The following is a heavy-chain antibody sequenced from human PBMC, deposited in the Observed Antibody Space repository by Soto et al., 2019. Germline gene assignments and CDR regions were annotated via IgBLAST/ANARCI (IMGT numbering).Heavy chain of an antibody. CDR3: ARDRDDYGSGNYYNRIDF. CDR1: GGIFSTYA. D-gene: IGHD3-10*01. V-gene: IGHV1-69*01. CDR2: IIPLFGTP. J-gene: IGHJ4*02. Sequence: QVQLVQSGAEVKKPGSSVKVSCKASGGIFSTYAISWLRQAPGQGLEWMGGIIPLFGTPNYEQRFQGRVTITADESTSTAYMELSRLRSEDTSVYYCARDRDDYGSGNYYNRIDFWGQGTVVTVSS.